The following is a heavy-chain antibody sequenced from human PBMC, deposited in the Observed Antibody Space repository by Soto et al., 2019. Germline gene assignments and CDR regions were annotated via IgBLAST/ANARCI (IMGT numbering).Heavy chain of an antibody. Sequence: QITLKESGPTRVKPTQTLTLTCTFSGFSLTSRPMGVGWIRQPPGKALEWLVFIYWDDDKRYSPSLKIRLTITKDNSGKQVVLTMTNMDPVDTATYYCAHRLSGYNWNGGYFDYWGQGALVTV. D-gene: IGHD1-1*01. J-gene: IGHJ4*02. CDR1: GFSLTSRPMG. V-gene: IGHV2-5*02. CDR3: AHRLSGYNWNGGYFDY. CDR2: IYWDDDK.